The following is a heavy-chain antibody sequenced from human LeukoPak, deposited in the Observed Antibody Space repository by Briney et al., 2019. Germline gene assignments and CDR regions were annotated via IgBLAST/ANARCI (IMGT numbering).Heavy chain of an antibody. CDR3: ARGPTAGFDP. Sequence: PSQTLSLTCTVSGGSISRGDYYWSWIRQPPGKGLEWIGYIYYSGSTYYNPSLKSRVTMSVDTAKNQLSLKLSSVTAADTAVYYCARGPTAGFDPWGQGTLVTVSS. V-gene: IGHV4-30-4*01. CDR1: GGSISRGDYY. J-gene: IGHJ5*02. CDR2: IYYSGST.